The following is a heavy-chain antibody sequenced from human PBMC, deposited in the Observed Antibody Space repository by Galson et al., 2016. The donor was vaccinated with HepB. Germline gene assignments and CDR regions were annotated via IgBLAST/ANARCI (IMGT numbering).Heavy chain of an antibody. CDR3: ARDPERYDFWSGSRTFYY. J-gene: IGHJ4*02. V-gene: IGHV3-48*03. CDR2: IGSSGTII. Sequence: SLRLSCAASGFSFSNYEMNWVRQAPGKGLEWVSYIGSSGTIIKYAESLQGRFTISRDNAKNSLFLQMNSLRAEDTAVYYCARDPERYDFWSGSRTFYYWGQGTLVTVSS. D-gene: IGHD3-3*01. CDR1: GFSFSNYE.